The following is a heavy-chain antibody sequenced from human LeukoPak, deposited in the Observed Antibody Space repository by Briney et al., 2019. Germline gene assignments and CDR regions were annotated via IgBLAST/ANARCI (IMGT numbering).Heavy chain of an antibody. CDR3: ARGNGPDYGGWFDP. J-gene: IGHJ5*02. CDR2: IYHSGST. V-gene: IGHV4-30-2*01. Sequence: SETLSLTCAVSGGSISSGGYSWSWIRQPPGKGLEWIGYIYHSGSTYYNPSLKSRVTISVDRSKNQFSLKLSSVTAADTAVYYCARGNGPDYGGWFDPWGQGTLVTVSS. D-gene: IGHD4-17*01. CDR1: GGSISSGGYS.